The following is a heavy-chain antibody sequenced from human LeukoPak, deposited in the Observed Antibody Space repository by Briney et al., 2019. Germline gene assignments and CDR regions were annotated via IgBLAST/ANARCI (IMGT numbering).Heavy chain of an antibody. CDR2: INWNGGST. J-gene: IGHJ4*02. CDR3: AAGYSSSWENYYFDY. V-gene: IGHV3-20*04. CDR1: GFTFDDYG. Sequence: GSLRLSCAASGFTFDDYGMSWVRQAPGKGLEWVSGINWNGGSTGYADSVKGRFTISRDNAKNSLYLQMNSLRAEDTALYYCAAGYSSSWENYYFDYWGQGTLVTVSS. D-gene: IGHD6-13*01.